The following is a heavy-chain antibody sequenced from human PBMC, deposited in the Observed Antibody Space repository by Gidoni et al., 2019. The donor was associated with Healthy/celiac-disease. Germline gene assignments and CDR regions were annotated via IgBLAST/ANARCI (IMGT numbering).Heavy chain of an antibody. CDR3: ASFPVAVAGNSFDY. V-gene: IGHV4-34*01. Sequence: QVQLQQWGAGLLKPSETLSLTCAVYGGSSSGYYWSWIRQPPGKGLEWIGEINHSGSTNYNPSLKSRVTISVDTSKNQFSLRLSSVTAADTAVYYCASFPVAVAGNSFDYWGQGTLVTVSS. CDR1: GGSSSGYY. D-gene: IGHD6-19*01. CDR2: INHSGST. J-gene: IGHJ4*02.